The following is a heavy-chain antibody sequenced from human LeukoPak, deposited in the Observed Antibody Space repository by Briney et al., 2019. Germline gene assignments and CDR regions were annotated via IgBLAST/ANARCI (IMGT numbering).Heavy chain of an antibody. CDR1: GGSFSGYY. V-gene: IGHV4-34*01. CDR3: ARGPLYQVVAATLYYYYGMDV. Sequence: PSETLSLTCAVYGGSFSGYYWSWIRQPPGKGLEWIGEINHSGSTNYNPSLKSRVTISVDTSKNQFSLKLSSVTAADTAVYYCARGPLYQVVAATLYYYYGMDVWGQGTMVTVSS. D-gene: IGHD2-15*01. CDR2: INHSGST. J-gene: IGHJ6*02.